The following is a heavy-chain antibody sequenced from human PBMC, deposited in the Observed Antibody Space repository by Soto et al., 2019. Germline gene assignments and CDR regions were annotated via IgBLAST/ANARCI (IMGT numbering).Heavy chain of an antibody. CDR2: IYWHDDK. CDR1: GFSLSTSGMG. Sequence: ESGPTLVNPTQTLTLTCTFSGFSLSTSGMGVAWIRQPPGKALEWLALIYWHDDKRYSPSLKNRLTVTKDDSRNQVVLTMTDMNPADTTTYYCAHRQRDSGPHGDYCGQGILVTVSS. V-gene: IGHV2-5*01. D-gene: IGHD3-10*01. CDR3: AHRQRDSGPHGDY. J-gene: IGHJ4*02.